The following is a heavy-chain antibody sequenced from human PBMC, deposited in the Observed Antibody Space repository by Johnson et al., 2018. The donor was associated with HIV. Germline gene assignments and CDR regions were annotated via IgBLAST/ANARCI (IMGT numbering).Heavy chain of an antibody. CDR2: ISYDGSNK. CDR1: GFTFSSYA. D-gene: IGHD1-26*01. Sequence: QVQLVESGGGLVQPGGSLRLSCAASGFTFSSYAMHWVRQAPGKGLEWVAVISYDGSNKYYSDSVKGRFTICRDNSKDTLYLQRNSLRPEDTAVYYCAKDQLVGATYAAFDIWGQGTMVTVSS. J-gene: IGHJ3*02. V-gene: IGHV3-30*04. CDR3: AKDQLVGATYAAFDI.